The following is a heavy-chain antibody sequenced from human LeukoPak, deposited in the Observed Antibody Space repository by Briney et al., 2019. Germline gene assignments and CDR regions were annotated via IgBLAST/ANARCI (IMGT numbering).Heavy chain of an antibody. CDR3: ARIGLYHDFWSAQEVAFDY. D-gene: IGHD3-3*01. CDR2: IDSDGRTARSA. CDR1: VFTFSSYW. V-gene: IGHV3-74*01. Sequence: GGSLRLSCAASVFTFSSYWMHWVRQAPGKGLMWVSRIDSDGRTARSASYADSVTGRFTMSRDNAKNSLSLQMNSLRVEDTAIYYCARIGLYHDFWSAQEVAFDYWGQGTLVTVSS. J-gene: IGHJ4*02.